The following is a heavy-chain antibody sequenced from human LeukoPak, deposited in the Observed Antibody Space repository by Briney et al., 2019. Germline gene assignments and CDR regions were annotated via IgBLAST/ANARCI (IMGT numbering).Heavy chain of an antibody. CDR2: ISSSGSTI. CDR3: ASWAVRGY. Sequence: PGGSLRLSFAASGFTFRNAWMSWVRQAPGKGLEWVSYISSSGSTIYYADSVKGRFTISRDNAKNSLYLQMNSLRAEDTAVYYCASWAVRGYWGQGTLVTVSS. D-gene: IGHD3-16*01. V-gene: IGHV3-11*04. J-gene: IGHJ4*02. CDR1: GFTFRNAW.